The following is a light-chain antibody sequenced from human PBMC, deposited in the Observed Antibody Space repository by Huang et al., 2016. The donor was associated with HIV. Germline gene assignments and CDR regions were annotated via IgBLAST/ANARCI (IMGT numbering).Light chain of an antibody. CDR2: WAS. V-gene: IGKV4-1*01. J-gene: IGKJ2*01. CDR3: QQYYTTPYT. Sequence: DIVMTQSPDSLAVSLGERATINCKSSQSLFFRSNSGNYLAWYQQKPGQPPKLLIFWASTRASGVPDRFSGSGSGTDFTLTISSLQAEDVAVYYCQQYYTTPYTFGQGTKLDIK. CDR1: QSLFFRSNSGNY.